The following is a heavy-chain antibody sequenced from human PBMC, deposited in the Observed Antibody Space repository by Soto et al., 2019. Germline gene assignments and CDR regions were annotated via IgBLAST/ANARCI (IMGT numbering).Heavy chain of an antibody. CDR1: GFTFSSYG. CDR3: AKDRNTYYDFWSGYARAYYYGMDV. CDR2: ISYDGSNK. V-gene: IGHV3-30*18. Sequence: QVQLVESGGGVVQPGRSLRLSCAASGFTFSSYGMHWFRQAPGKGLEWVAVISYDGSNKYYADSVKGRFTISRDNSKNTLYLQMNSLRAEDTAVYYCAKDRNTYYDFWSGYARAYYYGMDVWGQGTTVTVSS. J-gene: IGHJ6*02. D-gene: IGHD3-3*01.